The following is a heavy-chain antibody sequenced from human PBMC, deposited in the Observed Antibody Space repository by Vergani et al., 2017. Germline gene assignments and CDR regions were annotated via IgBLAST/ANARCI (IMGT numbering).Heavy chain of an antibody. CDR3: EGETHSWQRTNR. D-gene: IGHD6-13*01. CDR1: GVSVTDYN. V-gene: IGHV4-59*02. J-gene: IGHJ5*02. CDR2: LSTTGGA. Sequence: QAQLQESGPGLVKPSETPSLTCHVFGVSVTDYNCNWIRHPPGKGLEWIGCLSTTGGATQGSHNPSLKSRVSISVDTSKSQFSLRLTFVTAADSAIYSCEGETHSWQRTNRWGQGLLVSVSS.